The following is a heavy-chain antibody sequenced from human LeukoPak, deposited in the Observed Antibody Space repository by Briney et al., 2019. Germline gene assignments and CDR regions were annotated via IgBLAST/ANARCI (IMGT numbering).Heavy chain of an antibody. CDR3: AKEGTITAYNFDS. D-gene: IGHD3-16*01. CDR2: IKQDGSEK. V-gene: IGHV3-7*04. CDR1: GFTFSSYW. J-gene: IGHJ4*02. Sequence: GGSLRLSCAASGFTFSSYWMSWVRQAPGKGLEWVANIKQDGSEKYYVDSVKGRFTISRDNAKNSLYLQMNSLRAEDTAVYYCAKEGTITAYNFDSWGQGTLVTVSS.